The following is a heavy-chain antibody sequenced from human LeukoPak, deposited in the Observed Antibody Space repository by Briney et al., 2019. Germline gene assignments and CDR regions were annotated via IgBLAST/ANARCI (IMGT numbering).Heavy chain of an antibody. J-gene: IGHJ3*02. CDR2: ITSSSGNI. CDR3: ANPYI. Sequence: GALRLSCVASGFTFSSCSMNWVRQAPGKGLEWVSSITSSSGNIYYADSVKGRFTISRDNAKNSLYLQMNSLRAEDTAVCYCANPYIWGQGTMATVSS. V-gene: IGHV3-21*01. CDR1: GFTFSSCS. D-gene: IGHD1-14*01.